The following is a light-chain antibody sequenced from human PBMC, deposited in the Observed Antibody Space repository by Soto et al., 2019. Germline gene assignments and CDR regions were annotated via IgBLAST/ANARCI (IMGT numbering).Light chain of an antibody. CDR3: QQLNSY. CDR1: QGISSY. V-gene: IGKV1-9*01. J-gene: IGKJ3*01. CDR2: AAS. Sequence: DIQLTQSPSFLSASVGDRVTITCRASQGISSYLAWYQQKPGKAPKLLIYAASTVQSRVPSRFGGSGSGTEFTLTISSLQPEDFATYYCQQLNSYFGPGTKVDIK.